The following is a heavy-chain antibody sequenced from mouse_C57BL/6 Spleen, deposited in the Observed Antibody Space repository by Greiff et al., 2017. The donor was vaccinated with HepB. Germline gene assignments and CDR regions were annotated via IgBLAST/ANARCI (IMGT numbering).Heavy chain of an antibody. Sequence: VQLQQPGAELVKPGASVKMSCKASGYTFTSYWITWVKQRPGQGLEWIGDIDPGNGSTNYNEKFKSKATLTVDTSSSTAYMQLSSLTSEDSAVYYCARRGIYYDYGGFAYWGQGTLVTVSA. V-gene: IGHV1-55*01. CDR2: IDPGNGST. D-gene: IGHD2-4*01. J-gene: IGHJ3*01. CDR1: GYTFTSYW. CDR3: ARRGIYYDYGGFAY.